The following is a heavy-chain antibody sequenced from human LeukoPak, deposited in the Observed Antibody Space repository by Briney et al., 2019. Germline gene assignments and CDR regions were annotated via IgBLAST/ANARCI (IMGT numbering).Heavy chain of an antibody. J-gene: IGHJ5*02. Sequence: ASVKVSCKASGYTFTGYYMHWVRQAPGQGLEWMGWINPNSGGTNYAQKFQGRVTMTRDTSISTAYMELSRLRSDDTAVYYCARDPPRVFLRDFWSGPNWFDPWGQGTLVTVSS. CDR1: GYTFTGYY. D-gene: IGHD3-3*01. CDR2: INPNSGGT. V-gene: IGHV1-2*02. CDR3: ARDPPRVFLRDFWSGPNWFDP.